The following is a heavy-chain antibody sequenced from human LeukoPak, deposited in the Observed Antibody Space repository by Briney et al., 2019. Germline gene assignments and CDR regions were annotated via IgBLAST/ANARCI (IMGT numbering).Heavy chain of an antibody. D-gene: IGHD3-22*01. CDR2: IIPIFGTA. CDR1: GGTFSSYA. J-gene: IGHJ3*02. CDR3: ARERGGSGYCDI. V-gene: IGHV1-69*05. Sequence: SVKVSCKASGGTFSSYAISWVRQAPGQGLEWMGGIIPIFGTADYAQKFQGRVTITTDESTSTAYMELSSLRSEDTAVYYCARERGGSGYCDIWGQGTMVTVSS.